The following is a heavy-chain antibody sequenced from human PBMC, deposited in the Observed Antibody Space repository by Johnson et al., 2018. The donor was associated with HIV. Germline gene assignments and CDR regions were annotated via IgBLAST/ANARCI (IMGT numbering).Heavy chain of an antibody. Sequence: QVQLVESGGGVVQPGRSLRLSCAASGFTFSSYAMHWVRQAPGKGLEWVAVISYDGSNKYYADSVKGRFTISRENSKNTLYLQMNILRAEDKAVYYCARDSLAHDAFDIWGQVTMVTVSS. CDR2: ISYDGSNK. J-gene: IGHJ3*02. V-gene: IGHV3-30-3*01. CDR3: ARDSLAHDAFDI. CDR1: GFTFSSYA.